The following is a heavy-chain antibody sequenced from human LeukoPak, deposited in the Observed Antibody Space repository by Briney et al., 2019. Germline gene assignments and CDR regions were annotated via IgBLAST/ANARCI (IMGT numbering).Heavy chain of an antibody. CDR3: ARVLRYCSGGNCYSGGLGYMDV. Sequence: GGSLRLPCAASGFTFSRYWMSWVRQAPGKGLEWVASINQDESARFYVDSVKGRFTISRDNAKNSLFLQMNSLRAEDTAVYYCARVLRYCSGGNCYSGGLGYMDVWGKGTTVTISS. J-gene: IGHJ6*03. D-gene: IGHD2-15*01. V-gene: IGHV3-7*03. CDR1: GFTFSRYW. CDR2: INQDESAR.